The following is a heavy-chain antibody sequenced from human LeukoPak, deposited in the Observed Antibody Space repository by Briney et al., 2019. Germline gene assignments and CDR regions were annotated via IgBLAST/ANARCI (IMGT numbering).Heavy chain of an antibody. CDR2: INHSGST. Sequence: SETLSLTCAVYGGSFSGYYWSWIRQPPGKGLEWIGEINHSGSTNYNPSLKSRVTISVDTSKNQFSLRQTSVTAADTAVYYCVRTNPWDLTYYFDYWGQGTLVTVSS. J-gene: IGHJ4*02. CDR3: VRTNPWDLTYYFDY. D-gene: IGHD1-14*01. CDR1: GGSFSGYY. V-gene: IGHV4-34*01.